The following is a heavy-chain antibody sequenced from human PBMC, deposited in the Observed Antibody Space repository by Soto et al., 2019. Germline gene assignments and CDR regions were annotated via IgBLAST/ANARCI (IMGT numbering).Heavy chain of an antibody. CDR2: INPSGGST. CDR3: ARDIVDIVNYYYGMDV. J-gene: IGHJ6*02. Sequence: ASVEVSCKXSGYTFTSYYMHWVRQAPGQGLEWMGIINPSGGSTSYAQKFQGRVTMTRDTSTSTVYMELSSLRSEETAVYYRARDIVDIVNYYYGMDVWGQGTTVTVSS. V-gene: IGHV1-46*01. CDR1: GYTFTSYY. D-gene: IGHD5-12*01.